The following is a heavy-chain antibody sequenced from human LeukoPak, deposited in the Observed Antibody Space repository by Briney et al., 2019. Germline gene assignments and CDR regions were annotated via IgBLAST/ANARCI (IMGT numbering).Heavy chain of an antibody. J-gene: IGHJ4*02. CDR1: GFTFSTYG. CDR3: ARGDGVYVY. V-gene: IGHV3-21*04. Sequence: GGSLRLSCAASGFTFSTYGMNWVRQAPGKGLEWVSSISGSSGYIYYADSVKGRFTISRDNSKNTVYLQMNSLRVEDTAVYYCARGDGVYVYWGQGTLVTVSS. CDR2: ISGSSGYI. D-gene: IGHD5/OR15-5a*01.